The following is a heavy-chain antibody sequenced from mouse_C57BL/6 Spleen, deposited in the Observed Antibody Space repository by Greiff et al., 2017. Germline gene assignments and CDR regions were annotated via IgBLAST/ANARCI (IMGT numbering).Heavy chain of an antibody. CDR3: AHYYGSSWDD. CDR2: IYPGSGST. V-gene: IGHV1-55*01. D-gene: IGHD1-1*01. Sequence: VQLQESGAELVKPGASVKMSCKASGYTFTSYWITWVKQRPGQGLEWIGDIYPGSGSTNYNEKFKSKATLTVDTSSSTAYMQLSSLTYEDSAVYYCAHYYGSSWDDWGEGTTLTVSS. J-gene: IGHJ2*01. CDR1: GYTFTSYW.